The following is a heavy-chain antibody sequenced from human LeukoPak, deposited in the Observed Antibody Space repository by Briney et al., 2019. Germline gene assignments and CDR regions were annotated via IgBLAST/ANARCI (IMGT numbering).Heavy chain of an antibody. J-gene: IGHJ4*02. CDR1: GGSISSYY. Sequence: SETLSLTCTVSGGSISSYYWSWIRQPPGKGLEWIGCIYYSGSTTYNPSLKSRVTRSVDMSKNQLSLQLRSVTAADPAVYYCARVLVVDPHFDYWGQGTLATVSS. V-gene: IGHV4-59*08. CDR2: IYYSGST. CDR3: ARVLVVDPHFDY. D-gene: IGHD3-22*01.